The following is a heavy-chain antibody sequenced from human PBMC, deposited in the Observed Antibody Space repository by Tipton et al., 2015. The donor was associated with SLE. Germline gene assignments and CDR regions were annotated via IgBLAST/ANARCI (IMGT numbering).Heavy chain of an antibody. CDR2: IYYSGST. V-gene: IGHV4-59*11. CDR1: GGSISSHY. Sequence: LRLSCTVSGGSISSHYWSWIRQPPGKGLEWIGYIYYSGSTNYNPSLKSRVTISVDTSKNQFSLKLSSVTAADTAVYYCARGDCSGWLDWGQGTLVTVSS. CDR3: ARGDCSGWLD. D-gene: IGHD6-19*01. J-gene: IGHJ4*02.